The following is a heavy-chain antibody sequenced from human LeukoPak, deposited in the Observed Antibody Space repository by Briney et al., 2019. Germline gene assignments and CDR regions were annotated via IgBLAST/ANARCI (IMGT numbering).Heavy chain of an antibody. CDR2: ISGSGGRI. CDR1: GFTFSSYS. Sequence: GGSLRLSCAASGFTFSSYSMSWVRQAPGKGLEWVSSISGSGGRIDYADSVKGRFTISRDNSKNTLSLQMNSLTAEDTAVYYCVKNPRLEGWIYFDSWGQGILVTVSS. J-gene: IGHJ4*02. D-gene: IGHD1-1*01. CDR3: VKNPRLEGWIYFDS. V-gene: IGHV3-23*01.